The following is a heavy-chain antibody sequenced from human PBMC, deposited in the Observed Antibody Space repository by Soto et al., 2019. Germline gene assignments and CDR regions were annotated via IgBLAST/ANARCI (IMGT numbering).Heavy chain of an antibody. D-gene: IGHD6-19*01. V-gene: IGHV4-31*03. Sequence: QVQLQESGPGLLKPSQTLSLTCTVSGGSINSGGYYWNWIRQHPGKGLEWIGFIYYSGTTYYNPSLKSGVTMSLDTSKSQFSLKLSSVAAADTAVYYCARAGLGIEVAGLFYNYGMDVWGQGTTVTVSS. J-gene: IGHJ6*02. CDR2: IYYSGTT. CDR1: GGSINSGGYY. CDR3: ARAGLGIEVAGLFYNYGMDV.